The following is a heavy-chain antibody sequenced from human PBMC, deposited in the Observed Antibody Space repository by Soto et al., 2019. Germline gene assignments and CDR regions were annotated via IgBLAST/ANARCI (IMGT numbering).Heavy chain of an antibody. Sequence: QVQLQESGPGLVKPSETLSLTCTVSGVSISSYFWYWIRQPPGKGLEWIGDIYYSGSTNYNPSLKSRGIISVDTSKTPVSLTRPSVTAADTAVYYCAPGNGYMSRWGQGTLVTVSS. V-gene: IGHV4-59*01. J-gene: IGHJ4*02. CDR3: APGNGYMSR. D-gene: IGHD5-12*01. CDR1: GVSISSYF. CDR2: IYYSGST.